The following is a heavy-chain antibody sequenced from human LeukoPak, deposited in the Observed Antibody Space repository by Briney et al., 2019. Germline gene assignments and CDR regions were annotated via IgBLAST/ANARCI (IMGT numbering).Heavy chain of an antibody. CDR2: ISTYNGNT. V-gene: IGHV1-18*01. D-gene: IGHD3-22*01. CDR1: GYTFTNYN. J-gene: IGHJ3*02. CDR3: ARVNANYYDSSGYYYVAFDI. Sequence: ASVKVSCKASGYTFTNYNIYWVRQAPGQGLEWMGWISTYNGNTNYAQKVQGRVTMTTDTSTSTVYMELRSLRSDDTAVYYCARVNANYYDSSGYYYVAFDIWGQGTMVTVSS.